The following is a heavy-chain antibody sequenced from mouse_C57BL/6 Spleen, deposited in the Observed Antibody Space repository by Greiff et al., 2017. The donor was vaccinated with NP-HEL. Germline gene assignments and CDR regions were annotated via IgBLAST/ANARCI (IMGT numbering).Heavy chain of an antibody. CDR3: ASAEYYDYDSWFAY. CDR1: GYSFTGYY. J-gene: IGHJ3*01. Sequence: EVQLQQSGPELVKPGASVKISCKASGYSFTGYYMNWVKQSPEKSLEWIGEINPSTGGTTYNQKFKAKATLTVDKSSSTAYMQLKSLTSEDSAVYYCASAEYYDYDSWFAYWGQGTLVTVSA. V-gene: IGHV1-42*01. CDR2: INPSTGGT. D-gene: IGHD2-4*01.